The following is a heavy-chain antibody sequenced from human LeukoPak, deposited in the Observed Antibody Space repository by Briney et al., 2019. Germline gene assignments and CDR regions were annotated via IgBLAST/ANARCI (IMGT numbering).Heavy chain of an antibody. CDR1: GVTFSRYW. J-gene: IGHJ4*02. CDR2: INNDGSST. V-gene: IGHV3-74*01. CDR3: VREPYCSGGSCYTSCFDC. D-gene: IGHD2-15*01. Sequence: PGGPLRLSCAASGVTFSRYWMHWVRQAPGKGLVWVSRINNDGSSTTYADTVKGRFTISRDNAKNTLYLQMNSLRAEDTAVYYCVREPYCSGGSCYTSCFDCWGQGTLVTVSS.